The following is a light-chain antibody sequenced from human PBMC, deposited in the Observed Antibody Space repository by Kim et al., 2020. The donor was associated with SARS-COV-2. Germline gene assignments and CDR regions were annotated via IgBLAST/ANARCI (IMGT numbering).Light chain of an antibody. V-gene: IGLV2-14*04. J-gene: IGLJ2*01. CDR1: GSDVGGYSD. CDR3: SSYTSTNTLV. CDR2: DVT. Sequence: GQSHPLSCTGSGSDVGGYSDVSWHQQYPGKAPKIMIYDVTKRPSGVSNRFSGSKSGNTASLTISGLQAEDEADYYCSSYTSTNTLVFGGGTQLTVL.